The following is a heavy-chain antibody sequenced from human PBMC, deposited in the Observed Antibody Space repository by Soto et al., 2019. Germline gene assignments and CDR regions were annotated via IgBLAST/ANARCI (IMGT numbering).Heavy chain of an antibody. CDR2: ISYDGSNK. D-gene: IGHD3-3*01. CDR3: AKDRQWTDFWSGYYTGGLCDY. CDR1: GFTFSSYG. J-gene: IGHJ4*02. V-gene: IGHV3-30*18. Sequence: GGSLRLSCAASGFTFSSYGMHWVRQAPGKGLEWVAVISYDGSNKYYADSVKGRFTISRDNSKNTLDLQMNSLRAEDTAVYYCAKDRQWTDFWSGYYTGGLCDYWGQGTLVTVSS.